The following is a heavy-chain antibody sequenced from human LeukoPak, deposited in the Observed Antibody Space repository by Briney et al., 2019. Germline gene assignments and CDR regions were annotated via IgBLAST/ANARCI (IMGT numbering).Heavy chain of an antibody. CDR1: GYTFTSYY. CDR3: ARSTPTYCGGDCHDAFDI. D-gene: IGHD2-21*01. V-gene: IGHV1-46*01. Sequence: ASVKVSCKASGYTFTSYYMHWVRQAPGQGLEWMGIINPSGGSSSYAQKFQGRVTMTRDTSTSTVYMELSSLRSEDTAVYYCARSTPTYCGGDCHDAFDIWGQGTMVTVSS. J-gene: IGHJ3*02. CDR2: INPSGGSS.